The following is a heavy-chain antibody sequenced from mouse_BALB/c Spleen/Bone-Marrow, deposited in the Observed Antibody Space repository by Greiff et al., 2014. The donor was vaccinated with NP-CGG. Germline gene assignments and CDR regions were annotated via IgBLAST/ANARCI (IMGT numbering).Heavy chain of an antibody. J-gene: IGHJ3*01. CDR3: ARAKYGNPWFAY. CDR2: INPDSDTI. CDR1: GFDFSRYW. Sequence: VQLKESGGGLVQPGGSLKLSCAASGFDFSRYWMNWVRQAPGKGLEWIGQINPDSDTINYTPSLKDKFIIARDNAKNTLYLQMSKVRSEDTALYYCARAKYGNPWFAYWGQGTLVTVSA. V-gene: IGHV4-1*02. D-gene: IGHD2-10*02.